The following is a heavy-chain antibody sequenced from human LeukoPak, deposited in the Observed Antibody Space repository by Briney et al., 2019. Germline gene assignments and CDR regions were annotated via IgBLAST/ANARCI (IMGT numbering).Heavy chain of an antibody. CDR3: ARDFYGSVDY. CDR1: GFTFSSYW. CDR2: IKRDGSDK. V-gene: IGHV3-7*05. Sequence: GGSLRLSCAASGFTFSSYWMGWVRRAPGKGLEWVAKIKRDGSDKYYVDSMKGRFTISRDNAENSLYLQMNSLGAEDTAVYYCARDFYGSVDYWGQGTLVTVSS. D-gene: IGHD3-10*01. J-gene: IGHJ4*02.